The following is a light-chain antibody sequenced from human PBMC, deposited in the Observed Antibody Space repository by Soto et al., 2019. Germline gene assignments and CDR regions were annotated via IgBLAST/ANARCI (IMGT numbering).Light chain of an antibody. Sequence: EIVLTQSPGTLSLSPGERATLSCRASQSVRSSYLCWYQQKPGQAPRLLIYGASTRATGIPDRFSGSWSGTNFTLTVSRLEPEDFVVYYCQQYVRSPMYTFGQGTELEIK. CDR1: QSVRSSY. V-gene: IGKV3-20*01. CDR2: GAS. J-gene: IGKJ2*01. CDR3: QQYVRSPMYT.